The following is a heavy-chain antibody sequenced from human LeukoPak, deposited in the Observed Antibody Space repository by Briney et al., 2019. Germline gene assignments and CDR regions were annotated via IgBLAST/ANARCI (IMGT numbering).Heavy chain of an antibody. V-gene: IGHV3-23*01. CDR3: AKDLTIFEAGY. CDR1: GFTFSSYA. D-gene: IGHD3-3*01. CDR2: ISGSGGST. Sequence: GGPLRLSCAASGFTFSSYAMSWVRQAPGKGLEWVSAISGSGGSTYYADSVKGRFTISRDNSKNTLYLQMNSLRAEDTAVYYCAKDLTIFEAGYWGQGTLVTVSS. J-gene: IGHJ4*02.